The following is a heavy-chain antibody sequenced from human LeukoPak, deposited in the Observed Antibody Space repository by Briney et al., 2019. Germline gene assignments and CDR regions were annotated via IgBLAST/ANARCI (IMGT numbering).Heavy chain of an antibody. CDR3: TRLSHYGKYFDY. J-gene: IGHJ4*02. V-gene: IGHV3-49*04. D-gene: IGHD4-17*01. CDR1: GFTFGDYA. CDR2: IRTKTYGGTT. Sequence: GGSLRLSCAASGFTFGDYAMGWVRQAPGKGLEWVGLIRTKTYGGTTEYAASVKGRFTISRDDSKSIAYLQMNSLKTEDTAVYYCTRLSHYGKYFDYWGQGTLVTVSS.